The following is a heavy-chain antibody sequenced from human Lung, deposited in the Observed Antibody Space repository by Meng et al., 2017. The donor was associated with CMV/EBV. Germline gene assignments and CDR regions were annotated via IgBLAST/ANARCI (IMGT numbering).Heavy chain of an antibody. Sequence: SXXVSCKTSGYTFAGHYLHWLRQAPGQGLEWMAWIHYDTGETNYAQNFHGRVTVTRDTSITTVYMELRSLRPDDTAMYYCARDDNWGPDYWGQGTLVTVSS. CDR2: IHYDTGET. CDR3: ARDDNWGPDY. V-gene: IGHV1-2*02. CDR1: GYTFAGHY. J-gene: IGHJ4*02. D-gene: IGHD7-27*01.